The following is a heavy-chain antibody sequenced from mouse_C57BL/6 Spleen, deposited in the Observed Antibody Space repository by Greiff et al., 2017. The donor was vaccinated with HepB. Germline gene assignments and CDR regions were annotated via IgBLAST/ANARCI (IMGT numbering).Heavy chain of an antibody. CDR3: ARGEGYY. CDR2: INPNNGGT. CDR1: GYTFTDYY. V-gene: IGHV1-26*01. Sequence: VQLQQSGPELVKPGASVKISCKASGYTFTDYYMNWVKQSHGKSLEWIGDINPNNGGTSYNQKFKGKATLTVDKSSSTAYMELRSLTSEDSAVYYCARGEGYYWGQGTTLTVSS. J-gene: IGHJ2*01.